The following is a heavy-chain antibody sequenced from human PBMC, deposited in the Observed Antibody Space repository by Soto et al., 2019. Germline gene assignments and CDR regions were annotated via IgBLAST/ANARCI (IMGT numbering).Heavy chain of an antibody. Sequence: PSETLSLTCAVYGESFSGYIWTWIRQTPGKGLQWIGQINHSGSASYNPSLKSRVTISVHTSNSQFSLELSSGTAADAAVYYCARGLITGSHYSGGWYYFDSWGQGTQVTVSS. D-gene: IGHD6-19*01. CDR1: GESFSGYI. CDR3: ARGLITGSHYSGGWYYFDS. CDR2: INHSGSA. V-gene: IGHV4-34*01. J-gene: IGHJ4*02.